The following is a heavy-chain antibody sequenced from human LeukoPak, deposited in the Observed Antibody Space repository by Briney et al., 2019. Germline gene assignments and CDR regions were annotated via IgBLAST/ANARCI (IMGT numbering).Heavy chain of an antibody. CDR1: GGSITSSSYY. CDR3: ARPAILTGFDY. Sequence: PSETLSLTCTVSGGSITSSSYYWGWIRQPPGKGLEWIGNIYSSGSTYYNPSLKSRVTISVDTSKNQFSLKLSSVTAADTAVYYCARPAILTGFDYWGQGTLVTVSS. V-gene: IGHV4-39*01. D-gene: IGHD3-9*01. J-gene: IGHJ4*02. CDR2: IYSSGST.